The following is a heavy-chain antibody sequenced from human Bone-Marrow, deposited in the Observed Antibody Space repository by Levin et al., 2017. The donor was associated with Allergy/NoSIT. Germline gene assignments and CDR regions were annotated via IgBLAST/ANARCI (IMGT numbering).Heavy chain of an antibody. J-gene: IGHJ3*02. CDR1: GYTLSSYG. V-gene: IGHV7-4-1*02. D-gene: IGHD5-12*01. Sequence: GASVKVSCKASGYTLSSYGINWVRQAPGQGLEWMGWINTSTGKPTYAQGFTGRFVFSLDTSVNTAYLQINSLQTDDTAVYYCARDGRWLRWFSNEAFDIWGQGTTVIVSS. CDR3: ARDGRWLRWFSNEAFDI. CDR2: INTSTGKP.